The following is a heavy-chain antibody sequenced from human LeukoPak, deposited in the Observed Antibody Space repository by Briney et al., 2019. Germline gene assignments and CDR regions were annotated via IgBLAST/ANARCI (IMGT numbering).Heavy chain of an antibody. CDR3: ARDRYDRSGYYDY. CDR2: IGSSSSYI. D-gene: IGHD3-22*01. V-gene: IGHV3-21*01. Sequence: GSLRLSCAASGFTLSSYSMNWVRQAPGKGLEWVSSIGSSSSYIHYTDSVKGRFTISRDNTKKSLYLQMNSLRAEDTAVYYCARDRYDRSGYYDYWGQGTLVTVSS. CDR1: GFTLSSYS. J-gene: IGHJ4*02.